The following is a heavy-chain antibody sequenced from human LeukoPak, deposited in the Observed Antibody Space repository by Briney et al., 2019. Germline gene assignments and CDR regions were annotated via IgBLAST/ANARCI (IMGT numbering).Heavy chain of an antibody. Sequence: ASVKVSCKASGYTFTSYYMHWVRQAPGQGLEWMGIINPSGGSTSYAQKFQGRVTMTRDTSTSTVYMELSSLRSEDTAVYYCARGGLSDYYDSSGYYGELRYWGQGTLVTVSS. CDR3: ARGGLSDYYDSSGYYGELRY. V-gene: IGHV1-46*01. CDR2: INPSGGST. D-gene: IGHD3-22*01. J-gene: IGHJ4*02. CDR1: GYTFTSYY.